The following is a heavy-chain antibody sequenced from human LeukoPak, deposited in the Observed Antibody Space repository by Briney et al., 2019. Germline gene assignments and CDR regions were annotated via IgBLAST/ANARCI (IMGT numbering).Heavy chain of an antibody. Sequence: PGGSLRLSCAASGFTFSSYAMSWVRQAPGKGLEWVSAISGSGGSTYYADSVKGRFTISRDNSKNTLYLQMNSLRAEDTAVYYCAKNPHVLLWFGELSHWGQGTLVTVSS. CDR1: GFTFSSYA. D-gene: IGHD3-10*01. J-gene: IGHJ4*02. CDR3: AKNPHVLLWFGELSH. CDR2: ISGSGGST. V-gene: IGHV3-23*01.